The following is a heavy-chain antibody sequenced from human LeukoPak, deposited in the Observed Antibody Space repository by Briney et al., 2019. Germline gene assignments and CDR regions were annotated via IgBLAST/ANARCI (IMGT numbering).Heavy chain of an antibody. V-gene: IGHV3-49*04. CDR3: AEDGIRDFEVDY. CDR1: GFTFGDYA. J-gene: IGHJ4*02. CDR2: IRSKAYGGTT. D-gene: IGHD3-9*01. Sequence: GGSLRLSCTAPGFTFGDYAMSWVRQAPGKGLEWRGFIRSKAYGGTTEYAASVKGRFTISRDDSKSIAYLQMNSLKTEDTAFFFQAEDGIRDFEVDYWGQGTLVTVSS.